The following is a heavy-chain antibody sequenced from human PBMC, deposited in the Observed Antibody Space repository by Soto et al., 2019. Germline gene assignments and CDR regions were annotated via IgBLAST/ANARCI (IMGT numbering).Heavy chain of an antibody. CDR3: AREGRPDIVATINYYYAMDV. V-gene: IGHV1-69*01. CDR1: GGTFSSYA. D-gene: IGHD5-12*01. J-gene: IGHJ6*02. Sequence: QVQLVQSGAEVKKSGSSVKVSCKASGGTFSSYAIGWVRQAPGQGLEWMGGIIPIFGTANYAQKFQGRVTITADESTSTAYMELSSLRSEDTAVYYCAREGRPDIVATINYYYAMDVSGQGTTVTVSS. CDR2: IIPIFGTA.